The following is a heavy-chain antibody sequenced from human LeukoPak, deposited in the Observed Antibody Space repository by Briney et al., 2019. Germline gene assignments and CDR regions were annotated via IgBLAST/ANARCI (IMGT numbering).Heavy chain of an antibody. V-gene: IGHV3-7*01. J-gene: IGHJ6*02. D-gene: IGHD3-9*01. Sequence: GGSLRLSCAASGFTFSNYWMSWVRQAPGKGLEWVANIKQDGSEKYYVDSVKGRFTISRDNAKNSLYLQMNSLRAEDTAVYYCARDLTQGYYDVLTGYYRPPGDYYYGLDVWGQGTTVTVSS. CDR2: IKQDGSEK. CDR1: GFTFSNYW. CDR3: ARDLTQGYYDVLTGYYRPPGDYYYGLDV.